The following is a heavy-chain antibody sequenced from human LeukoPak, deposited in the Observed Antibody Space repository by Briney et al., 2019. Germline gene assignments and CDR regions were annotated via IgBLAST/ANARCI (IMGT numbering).Heavy chain of an antibody. CDR2: ISYDGSNK. Sequence: GGSLRLSCAASGFTFSSYGMHWVRQAPGKGLEWVAVISYDGSNKYYADSVKGRFTISRDNSKNTLYLQMNSLRAEDTAVYYCAKPSWDYGDYAYDAFDIWGQGTMVTVSS. D-gene: IGHD4-17*01. V-gene: IGHV3-30*18. CDR3: AKPSWDYGDYAYDAFDI. J-gene: IGHJ3*02. CDR1: GFTFSSYG.